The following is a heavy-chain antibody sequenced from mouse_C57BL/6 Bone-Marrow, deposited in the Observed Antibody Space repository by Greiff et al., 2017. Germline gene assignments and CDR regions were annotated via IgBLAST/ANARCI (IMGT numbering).Heavy chain of an antibody. Sequence: VQLQQSVAELVRPGASVKLSCTASGFNIKNTYMHWVKQRPEQGLEWIGRIDPANGNTKYDPKFQGKATITADTSSNTAYLQLSSLTSEDTAIYYCARRYYYGSSPYYFDYWGQGTTLTVSS. D-gene: IGHD1-1*01. J-gene: IGHJ2*01. CDR3: ARRYYYGSSPYYFDY. V-gene: IGHV14-3*01. CDR1: GFNIKNTY. CDR2: IDPANGNT.